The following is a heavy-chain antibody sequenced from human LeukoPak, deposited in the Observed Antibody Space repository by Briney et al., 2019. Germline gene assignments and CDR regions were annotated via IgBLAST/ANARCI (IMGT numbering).Heavy chain of an antibody. D-gene: IGHD3-3*01. Sequence: GGSLRLSCAASGFTFSDYYMSWIRQAPGKGLEWVSYISSSGSTIYYADSVEGRFTISRDNAKNSLYLQMNSLRAEDTAVYYCARDSYYDFWSGRQPPDYWGQGTLVTVSS. J-gene: IGHJ4*02. CDR2: ISSSGSTI. V-gene: IGHV3-11*01. CDR3: ARDSYYDFWSGRQPPDY. CDR1: GFTFSDYY.